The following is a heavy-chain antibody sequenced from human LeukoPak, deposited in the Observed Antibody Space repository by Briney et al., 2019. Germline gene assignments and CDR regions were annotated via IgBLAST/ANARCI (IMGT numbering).Heavy chain of an antibody. J-gene: IGHJ4*02. Sequence: GGSLRLSCAASGFTFSSYDMHWVRQATGKGLEWVSAIGVAANTFYSGSVEGRFTISRENAKNSLYLLMSSLRAEDTAVYYCARQNTPHGNFDYWGQGTLVTVSS. D-gene: IGHD1-26*01. CDR1: GFTFSSYD. CDR3: ARQNTPHGNFDY. V-gene: IGHV3-13*01. CDR2: IGVAANT.